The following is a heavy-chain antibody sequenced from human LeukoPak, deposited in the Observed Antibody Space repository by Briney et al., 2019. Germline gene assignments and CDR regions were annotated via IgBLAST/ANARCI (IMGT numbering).Heavy chain of an antibody. J-gene: IGHJ4*02. Sequence: SQTLSLTCTVSGDPIRSGGYFWNWIRQAPGEGLGWLGYNYSGGNTYYNPSLKSRGGISLDKSKSQFSLRLSAVTAADTAMDFCSRGAVAGLFDHWGQGILVTVSS. CDR2: NYSGGNT. CDR3: SRGAVAGLFDH. D-gene: IGHD6-19*01. V-gene: IGHV4-31*03. CDR1: GDPIRSGGYF.